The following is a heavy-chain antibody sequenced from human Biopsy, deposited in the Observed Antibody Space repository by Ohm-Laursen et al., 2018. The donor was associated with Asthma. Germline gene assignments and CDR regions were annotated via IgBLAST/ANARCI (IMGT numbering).Heavy chain of an antibody. J-gene: IGHJ4*02. CDR3: AKAREDIVVVVAVSDS. CDR2: ITGSGGGT. D-gene: IGHD2-15*01. V-gene: IGHV3-23*01. CDR1: GFTVSRDH. Sequence: SLRLSCAASGFTVSRDHMFWVRQAPGKGLEWVSSITGSGGGTYYADSVKGRFTISRDNSKNTLHLQMNSLRAEDTAVYYCAKAREDIVVVVAVSDSWGQGTLVTVSS.